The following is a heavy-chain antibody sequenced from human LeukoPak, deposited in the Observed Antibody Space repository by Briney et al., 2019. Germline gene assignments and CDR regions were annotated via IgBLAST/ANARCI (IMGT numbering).Heavy chain of an antibody. Sequence: SETLSLTCAVYGGSFSGYYWSWIRQPPGKGLEWTGEINHSGSTNYNPSLKSRVTISVDTSKNQFSLKLSSVTAADTAVYYCASPGSGRHAFDIWGQGTMVTVSS. D-gene: IGHD3-10*01. J-gene: IGHJ3*02. V-gene: IGHV4-34*01. CDR3: ASPGSGRHAFDI. CDR1: GGSFSGYY. CDR2: INHSGST.